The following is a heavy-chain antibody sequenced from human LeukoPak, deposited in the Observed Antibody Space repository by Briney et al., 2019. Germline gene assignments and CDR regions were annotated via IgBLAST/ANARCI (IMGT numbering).Heavy chain of an antibody. CDR2: IYSGAST. Sequence: GGSLRLSCAASGFIVSSYHMTWVRQAPGKGLECVSVIYSGASTYYADSVKGRFTISRDNSKNTVYLQMNSLSAGDTAVYYCARAYGLGTYYFDYWGQGTLVTVSS. CDR1: GFIVSSYH. D-gene: IGHD3-10*01. V-gene: IGHV3-53*01. J-gene: IGHJ4*02. CDR3: ARAYGLGTYYFDY.